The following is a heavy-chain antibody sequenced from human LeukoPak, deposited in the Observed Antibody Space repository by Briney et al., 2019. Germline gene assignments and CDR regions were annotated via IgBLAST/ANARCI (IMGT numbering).Heavy chain of an antibody. D-gene: IGHD2-2*01. J-gene: IGHJ4*02. CDR2: IYTSGST. CDR1: GVSISSYY. Sequence: ASETLSLTCTVSGVSISSYYWSWIRQPAGKGLEWIGRIYTSGSTNYNPSLKSRVTISVDTSKNQFSLKLSSVTAADTAVYYCARGVRYCSSTSCAYYFDYWGQGTLVTVSS. CDR3: ARGVRYCSSTSCAYYFDY. V-gene: IGHV4-4*07.